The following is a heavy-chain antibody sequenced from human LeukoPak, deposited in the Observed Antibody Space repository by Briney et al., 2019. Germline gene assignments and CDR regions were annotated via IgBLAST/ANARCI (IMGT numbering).Heavy chain of an antibody. V-gene: IGHV4-4*07. CDR1: GGSLSSYY. CDR2: IYTSGST. D-gene: IGHD6-6*01. CDR3: ARYSSSSHYYYYGMDV. J-gene: IGHJ6*02. Sequence: SETLSLTCTVSGGSLSSYYRSWLRQPAGKGLEWIGRIYTSGSTNYNPSLKSRVTMSVDTSKNQFSLKLSSVTAADTAVYYCARYSSSSHYYYYGMDVWGQGTTVTVSS.